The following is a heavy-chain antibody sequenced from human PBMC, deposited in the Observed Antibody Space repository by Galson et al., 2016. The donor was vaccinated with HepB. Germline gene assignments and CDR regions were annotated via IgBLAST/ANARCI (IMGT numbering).Heavy chain of an antibody. J-gene: IGHJ6*02. CDR2: IKSDGSNI. V-gene: IGHV3-74*01. CDR3: VRDHGYGGHGAGNYYYYAMDV. D-gene: IGHD5-18*01. CDR1: GFTFSSHW. Sequence: SLRLSCAASGFTFSSHWMHWVRQAPGKGLVWVSRIKSDGSNITYADSVKGRFTISRDNAKNTLYLQMSSLRVEDTAVYYCVRDHGYGGHGAGNYYYYAMDVWGQGTAVTVSS.